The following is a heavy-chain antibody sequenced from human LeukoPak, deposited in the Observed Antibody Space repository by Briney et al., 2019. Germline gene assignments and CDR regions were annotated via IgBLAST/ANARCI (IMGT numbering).Heavy chain of an antibody. CDR2: IGWNSGSI. CDR1: GFTFDDYA. V-gene: IGHV3-9*01. CDR3: AKSTRGYSYGYYDY. J-gene: IGHJ4*02. D-gene: IGHD5-18*01. Sequence: GRSLRLSCAASGFTFDDYAMPWVRQAPGKGLEWVSGIGWNSGSIGYADSVKGRFTISRDNAKNSLYLQMNSLRAEDTALYYCAKSTRGYSYGYYDYWGQGTLVTVSS.